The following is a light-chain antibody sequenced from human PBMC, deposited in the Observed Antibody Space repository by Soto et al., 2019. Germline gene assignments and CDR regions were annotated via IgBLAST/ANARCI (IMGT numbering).Light chain of an antibody. CDR2: EVT. CDR1: ISDVGGYNF. V-gene: IGLV2-8*01. Sequence: QSVLTQPPSSSGSPGQSVTISCTGTISDVGGYNFVSWYQQHPGKAPKLIIYEVTKRPSGVPDRFSGSKSGNTASLTVSGLQAEDEADYYCSSYSGTNNYVFRTGTKVTVL. CDR3: SSYSGTNNYV. J-gene: IGLJ1*01.